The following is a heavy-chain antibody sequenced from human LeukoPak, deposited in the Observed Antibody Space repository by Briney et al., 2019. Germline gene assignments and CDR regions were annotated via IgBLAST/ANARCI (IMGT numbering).Heavy chain of an antibody. Sequence: KTSETLSLTCTVSGGSITSGGYYWSWIRQPAGKGLEWIGRIYTSGSTNYNPSLKSRVTISVDTSKNQFSLKLSSLTAADTAVYYCARVFDIWGQGTMVTVSS. CDR2: IYTSGST. CDR1: GGSITSGGYY. CDR3: ARVFDI. J-gene: IGHJ3*02. V-gene: IGHV4-61*02.